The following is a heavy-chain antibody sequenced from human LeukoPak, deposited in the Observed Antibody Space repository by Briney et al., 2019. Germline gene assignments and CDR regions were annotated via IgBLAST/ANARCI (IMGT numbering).Heavy chain of an antibody. D-gene: IGHD5-24*01. CDR1: GFTFSSYG. V-gene: IGHV3-30*03. J-gene: IGHJ4*02. CDR2: ISYDGSNK. CDR3: ARDVGMATPDY. Sequence: PGRSLRLSCAASGFTFSSYGMHWVRQAPGKGLEWVAVISYDGSNKYYADSVKGRFTISRDNSKNTLYLQMNSLRAEDTAVYYCARDVGMATPDYWGQGTLVTVSS.